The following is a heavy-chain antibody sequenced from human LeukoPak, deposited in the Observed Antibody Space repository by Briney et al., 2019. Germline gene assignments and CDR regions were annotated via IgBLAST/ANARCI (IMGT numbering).Heavy chain of an antibody. CDR3: AKNGQSGFSFDP. CDR1: GGSLIGYS. V-gene: IGHV4-34*01. Sequence: SETLSLTCAVYGGSLIGYSWSWIRKPQGKGLEWIGEGGNSGGTKFNPSLKSRVTISADTSKNQFSLKLSSVTAADTAVYYCAKNGQSGFSFDPWGQGTLVTVSS. D-gene: IGHD1-26*01. J-gene: IGHJ5*02. CDR2: GGNSGGT.